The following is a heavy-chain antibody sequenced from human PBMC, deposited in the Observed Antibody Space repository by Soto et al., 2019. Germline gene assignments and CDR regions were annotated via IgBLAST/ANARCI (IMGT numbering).Heavy chain of an antibody. D-gene: IGHD6-19*01. CDR1: GFMFSNYG. V-gene: IGHV3-30*18. J-gene: IGHJ4*02. CDR3: EKDDSGWYFAYYFDY. Sequence: QVQLVESGGGVVQPGRSLRLSCAASGFMFSNYGMHWVRQAPGTGLEWRTAISYDDGSNEYYTDSVKGRFTISREKSKKTLYRQMNSLSPEDKAVDYFEKDDSGWYFAYYFDYWGKGTRFTVSS. CDR2: ISYDDGSNE.